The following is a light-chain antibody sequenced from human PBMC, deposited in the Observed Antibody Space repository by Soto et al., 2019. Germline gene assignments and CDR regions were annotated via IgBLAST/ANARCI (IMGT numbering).Light chain of an antibody. Sequence: QCARTRAVSGSGADLGAGTISCTGTRSDVGGYNYVSWYQQHPGKAPKLLIYCVSERPSGVPDRFSGSKSGSTASLTISGLQAEDEADYYCCSYADSHSYVFGTGTKVTVL. J-gene: IGLJ1*01. CDR2: CVS. CDR1: RSDVGGYNY. V-gene: IGLV2-11*01. CDR3: CSYADSHSYV.